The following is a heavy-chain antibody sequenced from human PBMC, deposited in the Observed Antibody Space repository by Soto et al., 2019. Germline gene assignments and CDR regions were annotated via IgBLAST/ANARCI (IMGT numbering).Heavy chain of an antibody. CDR2: IYPGDSDT. D-gene: IGHD3-22*01. CDR1: GYSFTSYW. CDR3: ASSTYYYDSIGPEDASDI. V-gene: IGHV5-51*01. J-gene: IGHJ3*02. Sequence: GESLKISCKGSGYSFTSYWIGWVRQMPGKGLEWMGIIYPGDSDTRYSPSFQGQVTISADKSISTAYLQWSSLKASDTAMYYCASSTYYYDSIGPEDASDIWGQGTMVTVSS.